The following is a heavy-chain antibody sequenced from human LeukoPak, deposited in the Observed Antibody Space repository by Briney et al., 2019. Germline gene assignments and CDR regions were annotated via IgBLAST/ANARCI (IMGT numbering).Heavy chain of an antibody. V-gene: IGHV4-59*13. J-gene: IGHJ4*02. D-gene: IGHD6-13*01. CDR2: IYYSGST. Sequence: SETLSLTCTVSGGSISSYYWSWIRQPPGKGLEWIGHIYYSGSTNYNPSLKSRVTISVDTPKNQLSLKLSSVTAADTAVYYWASDTRDSCSWYGYFDYWGQGTLVTVSS. CDR1: GGSISSYY. CDR3: ASDTRDSCSWYGYFDY.